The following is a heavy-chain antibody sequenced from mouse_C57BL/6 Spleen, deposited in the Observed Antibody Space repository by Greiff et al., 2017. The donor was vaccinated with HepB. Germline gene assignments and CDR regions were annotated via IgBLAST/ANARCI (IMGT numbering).Heavy chain of an antibody. J-gene: IGHJ3*01. D-gene: IGHD2-3*01. V-gene: IGHV1-39*01. CDR1: GYSFTDYN. CDR2: INPNYGTT. Sequence: VQLQQSGPELVKPGASVKISCKASGYSFTDYNMNWVKQSNGKSLEWIGVINPNYGTTSYNQKFKSKATLTVDQSSSTAYMQLNSLTSEDSAVYYCAREGGYDGYYIRFAYWGQGTLVTVSA. CDR3: AREGGYDGYYIRFAY.